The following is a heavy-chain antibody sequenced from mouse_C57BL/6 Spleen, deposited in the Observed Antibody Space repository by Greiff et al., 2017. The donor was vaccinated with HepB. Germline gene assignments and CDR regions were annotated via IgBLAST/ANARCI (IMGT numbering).Heavy chain of an antibody. Sequence: VQLQQSGAELVRPGSSVKLSCKASGYTFTSYWMQWVKQRPIQGLEWIGNIDPSDSATHYNQKFKDKATLTVDKSSSTAYMQLSSLTSEDSAVYYCASLGRKDYFDYWGQGTTLTVSS. V-gene: IGHV1-52*01. D-gene: IGHD4-1*01. CDR1: GYTFTSYW. CDR3: ASLGRKDYFDY. CDR2: IDPSDSAT. J-gene: IGHJ2*01.